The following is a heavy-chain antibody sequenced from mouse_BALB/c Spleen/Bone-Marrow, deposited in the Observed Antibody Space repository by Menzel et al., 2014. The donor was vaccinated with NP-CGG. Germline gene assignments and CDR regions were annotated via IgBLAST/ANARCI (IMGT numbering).Heavy chain of an antibody. CDR2: ISYSGNT. CDR1: GDSITNAY. CDR3: ARGTGYYFDY. V-gene: IGHV3-8*02. Sequence: EVKLQESGPSLVKPSQTLSLTCFVTGDSITNAYWNWIRKFPGNKIDYMGYISYSGNTYYNPSLRSRISITRDTSKNQFYLQLNSVTTEDTATYFCARGTGYYFDYWGQGTTLTVSS. J-gene: IGHJ2*01. D-gene: IGHD3-3*01.